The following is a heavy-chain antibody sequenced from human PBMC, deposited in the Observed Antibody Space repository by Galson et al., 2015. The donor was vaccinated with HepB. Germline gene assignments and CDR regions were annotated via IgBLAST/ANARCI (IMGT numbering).Heavy chain of an antibody. CDR1: GFTFSSYA. J-gene: IGHJ4*02. Sequence: SLRLSCAASGFTFSSYAFHWVRQAPGKGLEWVAVISYDGDKKYYTDSVKGRFTISADNSRNTLYLQMNNMRAEDTALYYCVRDGYCNGGNCRDHTVNTRYYFDKWGQGTLDSVAT. D-gene: IGHD2-15*01. CDR3: VRDGYCNGGNCRDHTVNTRYYFDK. CDR2: ISYDGDKK. V-gene: IGHV3-30-3*01.